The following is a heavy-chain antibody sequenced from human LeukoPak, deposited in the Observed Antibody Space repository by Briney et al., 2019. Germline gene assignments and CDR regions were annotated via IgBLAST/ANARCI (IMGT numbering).Heavy chain of an antibody. CDR1: GFSLSNYG. V-gene: IGHV3-33*01. D-gene: IGHD1-14*01. Sequence: GGSLRLSCAASGFSLSNYGMHWVRQAPGKGLEWVAALLYDGNTKHYANSVKGRFTISRDISKNTFYLQMNSLTAEDTAVYYCARDHRPEIQYYYMDVWGKGTTVAVSS. CDR3: ARDHRPEIQYYYMDV. CDR2: LLYDGNTK. J-gene: IGHJ6*03.